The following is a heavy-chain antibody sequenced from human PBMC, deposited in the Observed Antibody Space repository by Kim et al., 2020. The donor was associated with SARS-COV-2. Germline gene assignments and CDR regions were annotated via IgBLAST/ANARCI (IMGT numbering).Heavy chain of an antibody. CDR2: INGDGRET. CDR3: ARAHQWSYDM. D-gene: IGHD2-8*01. J-gene: IGHJ3*02. CDR1: GFTFSSFY. V-gene: IGHV3-7*01. Sequence: GGSLRLSCAASGFTFSSFYMDWVRLSPGKGLEWVASINGDGRETYYVESLKGRFTISRDNAKDSLYPQMDSLRVEDTALYYCARAHQWSYDMWGQGTMVT.